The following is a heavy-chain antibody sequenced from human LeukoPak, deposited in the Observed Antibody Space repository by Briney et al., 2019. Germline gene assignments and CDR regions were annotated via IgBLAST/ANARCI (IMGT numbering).Heavy chain of an antibody. V-gene: IGHV1-24*01. J-gene: IGHJ4*02. CDR2: FDPEDGET. CDR3: ATDRSFSYGSGTFDY. CDR1: GYTLTELS. Sequence: ASVKVSCKVSGYTLTELSMHWVRQAPGKGLEWMGGFDPEDGETIHAQKFQGRVTMTEDTSTDTAYMELSSLRSEDTAVYYCATDRSFSYGSGTFDYWGQGTLVTVSS. D-gene: IGHD3-10*01.